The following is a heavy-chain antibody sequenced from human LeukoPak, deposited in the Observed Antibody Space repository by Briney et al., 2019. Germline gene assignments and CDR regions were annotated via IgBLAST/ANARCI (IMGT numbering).Heavy chain of an antibody. Sequence: GGSLRLSCEASGFTFNTYAMSWVRQAPGKGLEWVSAISGSGDKTNYADSVKGRFAISRDNSKNTLYLQMNSLRAEDTAVYYCAKDGLVDQPLQFWGDYFDYWGQGTLVTVSS. CDR3: AKDGLVDQPLQFWGDYFDY. CDR2: ISGSGDKT. D-gene: IGHD3-16*01. J-gene: IGHJ4*02. V-gene: IGHV3-23*01. CDR1: GFTFNTYA.